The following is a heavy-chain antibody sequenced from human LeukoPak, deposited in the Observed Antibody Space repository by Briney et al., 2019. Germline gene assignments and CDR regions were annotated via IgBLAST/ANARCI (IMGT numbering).Heavy chain of an antibody. D-gene: IGHD5-18*01. CDR1: GFTFSSYS. CDR3: ARIQRGYSYGYGH. Sequence: KPGGSLRLSCAASGFTFSSYSMNWVRQAPGKGLEWVSFISSSSSYIYYADSVKGRFTISRDNAKNSLYLQMSSLRAEDRAVYYCARIQRGYSYGYGHWGQGTLVTVSS. V-gene: IGHV3-21*01. J-gene: IGHJ4*02. CDR2: ISSSSSYI.